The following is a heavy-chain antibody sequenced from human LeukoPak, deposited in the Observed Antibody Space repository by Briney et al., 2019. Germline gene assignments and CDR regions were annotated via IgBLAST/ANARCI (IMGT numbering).Heavy chain of an antibody. V-gene: IGHV3-48*03. CDR2: ISSSGSTI. J-gene: IGHJ4*02. Sequence: GGSLRLSCAASGFTFSSYEMNWVRQAPGKGLEWVSYISSSGSTIYYADSAKGRFTISRDNAKNSLYLQMNSMRAKDTAFYYCARGGVGVITFPFTSWGQGTPFT. CDR1: GFTFSSYE. D-gene: IGHD3-10*01. CDR3: ARGGVGVITFPFTS.